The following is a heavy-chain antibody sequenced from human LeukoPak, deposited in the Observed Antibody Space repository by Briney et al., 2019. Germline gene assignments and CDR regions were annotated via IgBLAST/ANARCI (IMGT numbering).Heavy chain of an antibody. CDR2: ISGSGGST. D-gene: IGHD3-10*01. V-gene: IGHV3-23*01. J-gene: IGHJ4*02. CDR3: AKDDHMVRGVMLDY. CDR1: GFTFSSYA. Sequence: GGSLRLSCAASGFTFSSYAMSWVRQAPGKGLEWVSAISGSGGSTYYADSVKGRFTISRDNSKNTLYLQMNSLRAGDTAVYYCAKDDHMVRGVMLDYWGQGTLVTVSS.